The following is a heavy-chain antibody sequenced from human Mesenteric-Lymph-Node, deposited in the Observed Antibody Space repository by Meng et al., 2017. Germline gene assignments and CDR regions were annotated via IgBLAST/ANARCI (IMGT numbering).Heavy chain of an antibody. D-gene: IGHD3-22*01. V-gene: IGHV4-39*07. CDR3: ARASRNNYDSSDYYAYGMDV. CDR1: GGSISSSSYY. Sequence: SETLSLTCTVSGGSISSSSYYWGWIRQPPGKGLEWIGSIYHSGSTYYNPSLKSRVTISVDTSKNQFSLKLSSVTAADTAEYYCARASRNNYDSSDYYAYGMDVWGQGTMVTVSS. J-gene: IGHJ6*02. CDR2: IYHSGST.